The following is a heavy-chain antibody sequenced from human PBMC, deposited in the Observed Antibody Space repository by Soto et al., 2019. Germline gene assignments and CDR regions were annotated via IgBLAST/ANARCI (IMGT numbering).Heavy chain of an antibody. Sequence: PGGSLRLSCSGSGFTFGDYAMTWVRQAPGKGLEWVGFIRTKAYGGTTEYAASVKGRFTISKDDSKSVAYLQMNSLKIEDTAVYYCTRDPYSGTYYPYDYWGQGTLVTVSS. J-gene: IGHJ4*02. CDR2: IRTKAYGGTT. V-gene: IGHV3-49*04. CDR3: TRDPYSGTYYPYDY. CDR1: GFTFGDYA. D-gene: IGHD1-26*01.